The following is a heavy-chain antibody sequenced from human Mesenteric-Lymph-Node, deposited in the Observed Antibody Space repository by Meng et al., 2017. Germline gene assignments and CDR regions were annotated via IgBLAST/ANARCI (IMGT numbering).Heavy chain of an antibody. D-gene: IGHD6-19*01. J-gene: IGHJ4*02. Sequence: GESLKISCAASGFTFSSYWMSWVRQAPGKGLEWVAVISYDESTKLYADSVMGRFTISRDNSKNTLYLQMNSLRADDTAVYYCARDREWLVFDYWGQGTLVTVSS. CDR1: GFTFSSYW. CDR2: ISYDESTK. CDR3: ARDREWLVFDY. V-gene: IGHV3-30*03.